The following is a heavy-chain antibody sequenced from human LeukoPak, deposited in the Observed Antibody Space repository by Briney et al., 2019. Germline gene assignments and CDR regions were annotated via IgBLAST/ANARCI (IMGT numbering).Heavy chain of an antibody. D-gene: IGHD5-12*01. Sequence: GGSLRLSCAASGFTFSSYGMHWVRQAPGKGLEWVAVIWYDGSNKYYADSVKGRFTISRDNSKNTLYLQMNSLRAEDTAVYYCARGEEWLRLAYYHGMDVWGQGTTVTVSS. CDR2: IWYDGSNK. CDR1: GFTFSSYG. CDR3: ARGEEWLRLAYYHGMDV. J-gene: IGHJ6*02. V-gene: IGHV3-33*01.